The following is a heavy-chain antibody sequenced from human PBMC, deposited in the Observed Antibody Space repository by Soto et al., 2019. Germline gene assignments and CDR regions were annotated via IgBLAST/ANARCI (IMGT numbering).Heavy chain of an antibody. D-gene: IGHD2-15*01. V-gene: IGHV1-18*01. CDR1: GYTFTNYA. Sequence: QVQLVQSGAEVKKPGASVKVSCQASGYTFTNYAISWVRQAPGQGLEWMGWISASTRTTDPAQNFQRRVTMTVDTSTNTAHMELRSLSSDDTVVYYCATCYCSVGSCYAGWHFDLWGRGTLVTVSS. CDR3: ATCYCSVGSCYAGWHFDL. CDR2: ISASTRTT. J-gene: IGHJ2*01.